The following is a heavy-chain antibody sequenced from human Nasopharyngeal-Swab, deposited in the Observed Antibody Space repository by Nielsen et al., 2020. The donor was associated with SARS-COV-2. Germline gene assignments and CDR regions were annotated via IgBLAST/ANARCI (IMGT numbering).Heavy chain of an antibody. V-gene: IGHV1-2*06. Sequence: WVRQAPGQRLEWMGRINPNSGGTNYAQKFQGRVTMTRDTSISTADMELSRLRSDDTAVYYCARLEWEPQYWGQGTLVTVSS. CDR3: ARLEWEPQY. J-gene: IGHJ4*02. CDR2: INPNSGGT. D-gene: IGHD1-26*01.